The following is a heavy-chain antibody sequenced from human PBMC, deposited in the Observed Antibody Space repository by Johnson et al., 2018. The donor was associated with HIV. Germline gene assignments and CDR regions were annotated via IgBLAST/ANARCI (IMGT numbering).Heavy chain of an antibody. Sequence: VQLVESGGGLIQPGGSLRLSCAASGFTFSSYWMSWVRQAPGKGLEWVANIKQDGSEKYYVDSVKGRFTISRDNSKNTLFLQMNSLRDEDTAVYFCAKDFGSGWADAFDIWGQGTMVTVSS. J-gene: IGHJ3*02. D-gene: IGHD6-19*01. V-gene: IGHV3-7*01. CDR3: AKDFGSGWADAFDI. CDR2: IKQDGSEK. CDR1: GFTFSSYW.